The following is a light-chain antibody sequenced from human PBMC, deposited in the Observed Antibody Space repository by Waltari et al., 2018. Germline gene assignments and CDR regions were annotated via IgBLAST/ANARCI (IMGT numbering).Light chain of an antibody. CDR2: WAS. CDR1: QSVLYSSNNKNY. CDR3: QQHYPTASLT. Sequence: DIVMTQSPEYLAVSLGERATVNCKSSQSVLYSSNNKNYLARYQLKPGQPPKLLIYWASTRESGVPDRFSGSGSGTDFTLTISSLQAEDVAVYYCQQHYPTASLTFGGGTKVAI. V-gene: IGKV4-1*01. J-gene: IGKJ4*01.